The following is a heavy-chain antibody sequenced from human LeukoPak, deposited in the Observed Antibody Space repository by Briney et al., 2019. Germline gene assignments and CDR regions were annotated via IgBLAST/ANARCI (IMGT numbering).Heavy chain of an antibody. CDR2: IYYSGST. J-gene: IGHJ5*02. D-gene: IGHD6-13*01. Sequence: PSETLSLTCTVSGGSISSYYWSWNRQPPGKGLEWIGYIYYSGSTNYNPSLKSRVTISVDTSKNQFSLKLSSVTAADTAVYYCARDIATGWFDPWGQGTLVTVSS. V-gene: IGHV4-59*01. CDR1: GGSISSYY. CDR3: ARDIATGWFDP.